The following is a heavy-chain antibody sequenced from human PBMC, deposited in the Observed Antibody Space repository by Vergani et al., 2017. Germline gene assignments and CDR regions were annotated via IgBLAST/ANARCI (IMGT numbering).Heavy chain of an antibody. V-gene: IGHV3-33*01. Sequence: QVQLVESGGGVVQPGRSLRLSCAASGFTFSSYGMHWVRQAPGKGLEWVAVIWYDGSNKYYADSVKGRFTISRDNSKNTLYLQMNSLRAEETAVYYCARDAQTGLELRDYYDYYMDVWGKGTTVTVSS. CDR1: GFTFSSYG. CDR2: IWYDGSNK. CDR3: ARDAQTGLELRDYYDYYMDV. J-gene: IGHJ6*03. D-gene: IGHD1-7*01.